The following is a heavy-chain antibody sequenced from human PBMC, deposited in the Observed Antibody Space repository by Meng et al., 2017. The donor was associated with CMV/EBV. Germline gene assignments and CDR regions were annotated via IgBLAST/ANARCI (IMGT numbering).Heavy chain of an antibody. D-gene: IGHD3-22*01. CDR2: IYWDGDN. Sequence: LLPPTQTLTLTGSLSGVSLIMSGVCVVCICWHTGKSLESLELIYWDGDNRYSTSLKSRLTITKDTSKNQVVLKMNNMDHVDTATYYCAHNAHFTSSGYLTPFDYWGPGTLVTVSS. CDR1: GVSLIMSGVC. J-gene: IGHJ4*02. V-gene: IGHV2-5*02. CDR3: AHNAHFTSSGYLTPFDY.